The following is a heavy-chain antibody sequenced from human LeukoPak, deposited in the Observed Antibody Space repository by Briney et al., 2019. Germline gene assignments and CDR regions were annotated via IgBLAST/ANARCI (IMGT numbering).Heavy chain of an antibody. Sequence: PGRSLRLSCAVSGFPLRSYCMHWVRQAPGKGLVWVSRIQSDGSSTSYADSVKGRFTMSRDNAKNTLFLQMNSLRDEDTAVYYCARGWITVGAYYDDWGPATLVTVSS. D-gene: IGHD2-2*03. V-gene: IGHV3-74*01. CDR3: ARGWITVGAYYDD. J-gene: IGHJ4*02. CDR1: GFPLRSYC. CDR2: IQSDGSST.